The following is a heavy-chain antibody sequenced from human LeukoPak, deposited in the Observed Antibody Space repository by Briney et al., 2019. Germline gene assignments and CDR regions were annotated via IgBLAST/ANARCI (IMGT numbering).Heavy chain of an antibody. J-gene: IGHJ4*02. D-gene: IGHD1-26*01. V-gene: IGHV3-33*01. Sequence: GRSLRLSCAASGFTFSSYGMHWVRQAPGKGLEWVAVIWYDGSNKYYADSVKGRFTISRDNSKNTLYPQMNSLRAEDTAVYYCARPTYSGSYYWFDYWGQGTLVTVSS. CDR1: GFTFSSYG. CDR2: IWYDGSNK. CDR3: ARPTYSGSYYWFDY.